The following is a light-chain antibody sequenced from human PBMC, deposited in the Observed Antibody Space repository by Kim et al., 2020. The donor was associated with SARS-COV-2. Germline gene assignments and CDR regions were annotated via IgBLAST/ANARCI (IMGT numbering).Light chain of an antibody. Sequence: DIVVTQSPDSLAVSLGERATINCKCSQSVFHSGNNKNFIAWFQQKPGQPPKLLIYWASTRESGVPDRISGSGSGTDFTLTISSLQAEDMAVYYCLRYFGTLSFGQGTKLEI. V-gene: IGKV4-1*01. J-gene: IGKJ2*01. CDR1: QSVFHSGNNKNF. CDR3: LRYFGTLS. CDR2: WAS.